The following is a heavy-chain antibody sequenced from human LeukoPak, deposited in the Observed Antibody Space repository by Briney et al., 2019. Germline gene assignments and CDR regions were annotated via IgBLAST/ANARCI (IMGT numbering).Heavy chain of an antibody. CDR3: ARVLYRQWLVQYSEYGMDV. J-gene: IGHJ6*02. CDR1: GFTFSSYW. V-gene: IGHV3-74*01. CDR2: INSDGSST. Sequence: GGSLRLSCAASGFTFSSYWMHWVRQAPGKGLVWVSRINSDGSSTSYADSVKGRFTISRDNAKNTLYLQMSSLRAEDTAVYYCARVLYRQWLVQYSEYGMDVWGQGTTVTVSS. D-gene: IGHD6-19*01.